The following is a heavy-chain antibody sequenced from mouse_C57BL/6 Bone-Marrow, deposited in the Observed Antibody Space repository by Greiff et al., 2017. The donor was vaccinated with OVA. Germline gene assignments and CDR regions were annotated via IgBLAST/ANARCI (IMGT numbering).Heavy chain of an antibody. CDR3: ARHRLLRNYAMDY. D-gene: IGHD3-2*02. J-gene: IGHJ4*01. Sequence: EVKLQQSGGGLVQPGGSLKLSCAASGFTFSDYYMYLVRQTPETRLEWVAYISNGGGSTSYPYTVTGRFTISIDNAKNTLYLQMSRLKSEDTAMYYCARHRLLRNYAMDYWGQGTSVTVSS. V-gene: IGHV5-12*01. CDR1: GFTFSDYY. CDR2: ISNGGGST.